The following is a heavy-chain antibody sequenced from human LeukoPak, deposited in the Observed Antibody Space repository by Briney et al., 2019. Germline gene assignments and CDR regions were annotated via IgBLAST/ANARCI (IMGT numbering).Heavy chain of an antibody. V-gene: IGHV3-43*01. D-gene: IGHD3-10*02. CDR2: AGWAGGTT. J-gene: IGHJ4*02. CDR3: AKELDTMFFDY. Sequence: QAGGSLRLSCAASGFTVSSNYMSWVRQAPGKGLEWVSLAGWAGGTTFYSDSVRGRFTISRDSGRKSVYLQMNSLTTDDIAFYFCAKELDTMFFDYWGQGALVTVSS. CDR1: GFTVSSNY.